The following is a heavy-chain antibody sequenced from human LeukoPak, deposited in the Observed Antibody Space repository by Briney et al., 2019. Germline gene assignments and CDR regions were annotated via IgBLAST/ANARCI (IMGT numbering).Heavy chain of an antibody. D-gene: IGHD3-22*01. V-gene: IGHV3-23*01. CDR3: AKDQYSSGDDAFDI. Sequence: PGGSLRLSCAASGFTFSSYAMSWVRQAPGKGLEWVSIVSGSGGRTYYAESVKGWFTISRDNSKNTLFLQMKSLRAEDTAIYYCAKDQYSSGDDAFDIWGQGTMVTVSS. CDR1: GFTFSSYA. J-gene: IGHJ3*02. CDR2: VSGSGGRT.